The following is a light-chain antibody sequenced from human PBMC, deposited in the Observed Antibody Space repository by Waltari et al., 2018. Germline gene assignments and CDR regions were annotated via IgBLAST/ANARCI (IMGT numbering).Light chain of an antibody. CDR3: CAFTGRSWV. CDR2: KVS. J-gene: IGLJ3*02. Sequence: QSALTQPPSASGSPGQSVTIPSAGTSSAIGAYNFVSWYHHHPGKAPNLMIFKVSNRPSGVPDRFSGSKSGNTASLTVSGLQSDDEGDYYCCAFTGRSWVFGGGTKLTVL. V-gene: IGLV2-8*01. CDR1: SSAIGAYNF.